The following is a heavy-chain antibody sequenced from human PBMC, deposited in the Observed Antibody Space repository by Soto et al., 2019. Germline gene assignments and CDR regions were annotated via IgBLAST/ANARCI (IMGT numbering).Heavy chain of an antibody. J-gene: IGHJ4*02. CDR1: GYTFTICA. D-gene: IGHD4-17*01. CDR3: ARDYYGGNPESYFDY. CDR2: INAGNGNT. Sequence: ASVKVSCKASGYTFTICAMHWVRQAPGQRLEWMGWINAGNGNTKYSQKFQGRVTITRDTSASTAYMELNSLRAEDTAVYYCARDYYGGNPESYFDYWGQGTLVTVSS. V-gene: IGHV1-3*01.